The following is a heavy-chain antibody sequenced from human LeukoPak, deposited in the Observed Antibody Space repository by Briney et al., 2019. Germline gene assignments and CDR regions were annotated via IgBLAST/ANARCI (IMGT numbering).Heavy chain of an antibody. CDR1: GFTFSSYG. V-gene: IGHV3-30*02. D-gene: IGHD2-2*01. J-gene: IGHJ4*02. CDR2: IRYDGSNK. Sequence: PGGSLRLSCAASGFTFSSYGMHWVRQAPGKGLEWVAFIRYDGSNKYYADSVKGRFTISRDNSKNTLYLQMNSLRAEDTAVYYCAKDYLFDIVVVQAHFDYWGQGTLVTVSS. CDR3: AKDYLFDIVVVQAHFDY.